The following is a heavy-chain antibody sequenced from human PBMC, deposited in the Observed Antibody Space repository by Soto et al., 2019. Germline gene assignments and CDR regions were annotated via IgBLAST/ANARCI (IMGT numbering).Heavy chain of an antibody. D-gene: IGHD3-3*01. V-gene: IGHV4-34*01. CDR1: GGSFSGYY. Sequence: SETLSLTCAVYGGSFSGYYWSWIRQPPGKGLEWIGEINHSGSTNYNPSLKSRVTISVDTSKNQFSLKLSSVTAADTAVYYCARGKTYYDFWGGPGYYYYMDVWGKGTTVTVSS. CDR3: ARGKTYYDFWGGPGYYYYMDV. CDR2: INHSGST. J-gene: IGHJ6*03.